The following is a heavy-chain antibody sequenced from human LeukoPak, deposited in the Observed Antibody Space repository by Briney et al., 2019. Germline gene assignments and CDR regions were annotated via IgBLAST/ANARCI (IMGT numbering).Heavy chain of an antibody. CDR1: GFTFSRYG. J-gene: IGHJ6*03. D-gene: IGHD3-10*02. V-gene: IGHV3-30*18. Sequence: PGGSLRLSCAASGFTFSRYGIHWVRQAPGKGLEWVAVMSYDGGIKYYADSVKGRFTISRDNSKNTLYLEMNSLGAEDTAVYYCAELGITMIGGVWGKGTTVTISS. CDR2: MSYDGGIK. CDR3: AELGITMIGGV.